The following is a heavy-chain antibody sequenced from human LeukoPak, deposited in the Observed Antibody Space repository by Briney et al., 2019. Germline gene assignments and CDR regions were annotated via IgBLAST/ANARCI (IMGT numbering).Heavy chain of an antibody. CDR1: GYTFTSYG. V-gene: IGHV1-18*01. Sequence: GASAKVSCKASGYTFTSYGISWVRQAPGQGLEWMGWISAYNGNTNYAQKLQGRVTMTTDTSTSTAYMELRSLRSDDTAVYYCARVDIVVVPTAFDYWGQGTLVTVSS. CDR3: ARVDIVVVPTAFDY. J-gene: IGHJ4*02. D-gene: IGHD2-2*01. CDR2: ISAYNGNT.